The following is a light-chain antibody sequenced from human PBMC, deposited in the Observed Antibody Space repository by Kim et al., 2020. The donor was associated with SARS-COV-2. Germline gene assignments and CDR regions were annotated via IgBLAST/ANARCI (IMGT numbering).Light chain of an antibody. CDR2: DAS. V-gene: IGKV1-33*01. CDR1: QDIDKS. Sequence: DTQMTQSPSSLYASVGDRVTITCQASQDIDKSLNWYQQKPGKAPKLLIFDASNVQTGVPSRFSGSGSGTDFSFTITNLQPEDIATYYCQHYANFVITFGQVTRLEIK. CDR3: QHYANFVIT. J-gene: IGKJ5*01.